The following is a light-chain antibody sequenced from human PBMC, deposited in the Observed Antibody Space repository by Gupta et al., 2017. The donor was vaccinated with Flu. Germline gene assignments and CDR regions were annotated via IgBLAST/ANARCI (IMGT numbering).Light chain of an antibody. CDR2: GAS. V-gene: IGKV3-15*01. CDR1: QSVSSN. Sequence: EIVMTQSPATLSVSPGERATLSCRTSQSVSSNFAWYQQKPGQAPRLLIYGASTRATGIPARFSGSGSGTEFTLTISSLQSEDFAVYYCQQYNNWPPGWTFGQGTKVEIK. J-gene: IGKJ1*01. CDR3: QQYNNWPPGWT.